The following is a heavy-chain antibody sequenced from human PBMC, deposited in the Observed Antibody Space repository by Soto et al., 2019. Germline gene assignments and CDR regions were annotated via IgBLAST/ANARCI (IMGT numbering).Heavy chain of an antibody. CDR1: GLTFSSYA. CDR2: ISGSGGYT. Sequence: EVQLLESGGDLVQPGGSLRLSCAASGLTFSSYAMSWVRQAPGKGLEWVSVISGSGGYTDYADSVKGRFTISRDNSKNTLYLQMNSLRAEDTALYYCATRFRGVLLSPEVDWGQGTLVTVSS. D-gene: IGHD3-10*01. J-gene: IGHJ4*02. CDR3: ATRFRGVLLSPEVD. V-gene: IGHV3-23*01.